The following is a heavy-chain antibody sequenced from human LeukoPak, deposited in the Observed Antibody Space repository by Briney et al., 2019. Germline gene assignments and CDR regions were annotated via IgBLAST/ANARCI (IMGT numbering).Heavy chain of an antibody. J-gene: IGHJ4*02. CDR2: ISGSGTFT. Sequence: PGGSLRLSCAASGFTFRSYAMTWVRQAPGKGLEWVSGISGSGTFTFYADSVKGRFTISRDNSKNTLYLQMNSLRAEDTAVYYCAKGATGTTEGDYFDYWGQGTLVTVSS. D-gene: IGHD1-1*01. V-gene: IGHV3-23*01. CDR1: GFTFRSYA. CDR3: AKGATGTTEGDYFDY.